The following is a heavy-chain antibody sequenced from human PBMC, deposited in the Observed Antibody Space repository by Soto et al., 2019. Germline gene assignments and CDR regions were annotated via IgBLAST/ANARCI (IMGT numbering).Heavy chain of an antibody. J-gene: IGHJ3*02. CDR2: IAGTRGLM. CDR1: GFSFSSYT. V-gene: IGHV3-21*01. CDR3: ARVVVVAAIGGFDI. Sequence: GGSLRLSCAASGFSFSSYTMNWVRQAPGKGLEWVSSIAGTRGLMYYADSVKGRFTISRDNAKNSLYLQVNSLRDDDTAVYYCARVVVVAAIGGFDIWGRGTMVTVSS. D-gene: IGHD2-15*01.